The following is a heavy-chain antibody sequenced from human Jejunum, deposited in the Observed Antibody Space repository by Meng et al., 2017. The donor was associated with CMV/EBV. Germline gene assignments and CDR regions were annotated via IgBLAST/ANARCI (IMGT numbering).Heavy chain of an antibody. D-gene: IGHD5-18*01. J-gene: IGHJ4*02. CDR2: IYAGGST. CDR3: ARTVGYTYGLDN. V-gene: IGHV3-53*01. CDR1: GFTFSSSY. Sequence: EVALVESGGALIQPGGSLRLSCAASGFTFSSSYMSWVRQAPGKGLEWVSHIYAGGSTYYADSVKGRFTISRDNPKNTLYLQMNTLRAEDTAVYYCARTVGYTYGLDNWGQGTLVTVSS.